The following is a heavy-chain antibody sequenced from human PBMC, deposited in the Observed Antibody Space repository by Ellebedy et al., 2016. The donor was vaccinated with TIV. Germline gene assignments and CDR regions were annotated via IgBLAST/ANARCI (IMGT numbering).Heavy chain of an antibody. CDR2: IFSKDEK. V-gene: IGHV2-26*01. CDR3: ARTLRYCGGDCSYQFNY. J-gene: IGHJ4*02. Sequence: SGPTLVKPTETLTLTCTVSGFSLSNVIMSVSWIRQPPGKALEWLGNIFSKDEKSYSTSLKNRLTISKDTAKSQVVLTMTNLDPVDTATNYCARTLRYCGGDCSYQFNYWGQGTLVPVSS. D-gene: IGHD2-21*02. CDR1: GFSLSNVIMS.